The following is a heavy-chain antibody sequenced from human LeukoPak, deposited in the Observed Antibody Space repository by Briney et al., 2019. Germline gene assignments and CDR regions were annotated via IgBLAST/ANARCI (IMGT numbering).Heavy chain of an antibody. D-gene: IGHD4-17*01. V-gene: IGHV3-53*01. CDR1: GSTGSHNY. J-gene: IGHJ5*02. CDR3: IVFGDSNH. CDR2: THSSGGT. Sequence: PGGSLRLSCAASGSTGSHNYMSWVRQAPGKGLEWVSATHSSGGTYYADSVKGRFTISRDTSKNTLYLQINSLSVEDTAVYYCIVFGDSNHWGQGTLVTVSS.